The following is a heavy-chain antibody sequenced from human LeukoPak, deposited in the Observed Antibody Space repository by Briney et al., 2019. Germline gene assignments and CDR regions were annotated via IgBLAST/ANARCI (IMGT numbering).Heavy chain of an antibody. CDR2: ISAYNGNT. V-gene: IGHV1-18*01. J-gene: IGHJ6*02. CDR1: GGTFSSYA. Sequence: ASVKVSCKASGGTFSSYAISWVRQAPGLELEWMGWISAYNGNTNYAQKLQGRVTMTTDTSTSTAYMELRSLRSDDTAVYYCARDPIILSITIFGVGPGYGMDVWGQGTTVTVSS. D-gene: IGHD3-3*01. CDR3: ARDPIILSITIFGVGPGYGMDV.